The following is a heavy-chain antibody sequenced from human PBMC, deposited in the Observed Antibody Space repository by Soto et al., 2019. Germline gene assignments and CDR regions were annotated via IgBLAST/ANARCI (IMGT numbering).Heavy chain of an antibody. CDR3: AASEDIVVVPAAKYYYYYGMDV. J-gene: IGHJ6*02. D-gene: IGHD2-2*01. Sequence: QMQLVQSGPEVKKPGTSVKVSCKASGFTFTSSAVQWVRQARGQRLEWIGWIVVGSGNTNYAQKFQERVTITRDMSTSTAYMELSSLRSEDTAVYYCAASEDIVVVPAAKYYYYYGMDVWGQGTTVTVSS. CDR2: IVVGSGNT. V-gene: IGHV1-58*01. CDR1: GFTFTSSA.